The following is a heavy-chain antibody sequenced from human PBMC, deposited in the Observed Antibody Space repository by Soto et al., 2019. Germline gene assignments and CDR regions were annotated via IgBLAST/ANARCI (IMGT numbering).Heavy chain of an antibody. Sequence: QVQLVESGGGVVQPGRSLRLSCAASGFTFSSYGMHWVRQAPGKGLEWVAVIWYDGSNKYYADSVKGRFTISRDNSKNTLYLQMNSLRAEDTAVYYCAREAPGPWVAFDILGQGTMVTVSS. CDR2: IWYDGSNK. V-gene: IGHV3-33*01. CDR1: GFTFSSYG. D-gene: IGHD3-16*01. CDR3: AREAPGPWVAFDI. J-gene: IGHJ3*02.